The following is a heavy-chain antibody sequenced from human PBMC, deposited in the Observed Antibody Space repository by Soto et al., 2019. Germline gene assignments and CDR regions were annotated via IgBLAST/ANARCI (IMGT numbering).Heavy chain of an antibody. CDR1: GYTFTSYG. CDR3: ARDQSGWELRRGVDY. Sequence: QVQLLQSGAEVKKPGAPLKVSCKASGYTFTSYGISWVRQAPGQGLEWMGWISAYNGNTNYAQKLQARVTMTTDTSQRTDYMELGGLRSDDTPVYCGARDQSGWELRRGVDYWGQGTLVTVSS. V-gene: IGHV1-18*01. CDR2: ISAYNGNT. J-gene: IGHJ4*02. D-gene: IGHD1-26*01.